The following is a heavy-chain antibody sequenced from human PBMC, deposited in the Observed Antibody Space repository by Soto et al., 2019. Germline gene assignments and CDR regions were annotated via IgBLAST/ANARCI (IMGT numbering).Heavy chain of an antibody. J-gene: IGHJ4*02. CDR2: IYYSGST. V-gene: IGHV4-59*01. CDR1: GGSISSYY. Sequence: PSETLSLTCTVSGGSISSYYWSWIRQPPGKGLEWIGYIYYSGSTNSNPSLKSRVTISVDTSKNQFSLKLSSVTAADTAVYYCASSPLPYYFDYWGQGTLVTVSS. CDR3: ASSPLPYYFDY.